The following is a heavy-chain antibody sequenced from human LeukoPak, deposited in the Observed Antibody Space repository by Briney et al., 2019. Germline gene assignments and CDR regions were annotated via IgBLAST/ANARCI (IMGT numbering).Heavy chain of an antibody. Sequence: SVKVSCKASGGTFSSYAISWVRQAPGQGLEWMGGIIPIFGTANYAQKFQGRVTITADESTSTAYMELSSLRSEDTAVYYCARAAYAGYCSSTSCYLSWFDAWGQGTLVTVSS. V-gene: IGHV1-69*13. CDR2: IIPIFGTA. J-gene: IGHJ5*02. CDR1: GGTFSSYA. D-gene: IGHD2-2*01. CDR3: ARAAYAGYCSSTSCYLSWFDA.